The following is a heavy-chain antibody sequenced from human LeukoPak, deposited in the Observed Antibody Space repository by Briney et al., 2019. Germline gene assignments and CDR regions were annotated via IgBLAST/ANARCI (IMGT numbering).Heavy chain of an antibody. J-gene: IGHJ6*02. Sequence: ASVKVSCKASGYTFTIYDINWVRQATGQGVEWMGWMNPNSGNTGYTQKFQGRVTMTRHPSISTAYMELSSLRSEDTAVYYCARDSSSWYGRYYYYYGMDVWGQGTTVTVSS. CDR2: MNPNSGNT. CDR3: ARDSSSWYGRYYYYYGMDV. V-gene: IGHV1-8*01. D-gene: IGHD6-13*01. CDR1: GYTFTIYD.